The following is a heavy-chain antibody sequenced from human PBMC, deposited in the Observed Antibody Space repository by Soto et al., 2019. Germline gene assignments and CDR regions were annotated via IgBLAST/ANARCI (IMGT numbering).Heavy chain of an antibody. J-gene: IGHJ4*02. CDR2: ISGSGGST. Sequence: EVQLLESGGGLVQPGGSLRLSCAASGFTFSSYAMSWVRQAPGKGLEWVSAISGSGGSTYYADSVKGRFTISRDNSKNTLYLQMNSLRAEDTAVYYCAKASGGDSSRGYRFAYWGQGTLVTVSS. CDR3: AKASGGDSSRGYRFAY. V-gene: IGHV3-23*01. CDR1: GFTFSSYA. D-gene: IGHD6-19*01.